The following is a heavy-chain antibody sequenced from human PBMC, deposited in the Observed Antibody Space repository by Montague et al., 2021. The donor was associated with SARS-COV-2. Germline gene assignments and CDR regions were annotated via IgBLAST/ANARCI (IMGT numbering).Heavy chain of an antibody. CDR3: ATSGAPNLGDS. CDR1: GFIVSNKY. CDR2: IYPDGST. Sequence: SLRLSCAASGFIVSNKYMSLFRQAAGKGLDWVSIIYPDGSTYYSDSLKGRFTISRDNSKNTLYLQMNDLEPEDTAVYYCATSGAPNLGDSWGQGTLVTVSS. J-gene: IGHJ4*02. V-gene: IGHV3-53*01. D-gene: IGHD2-8*01.